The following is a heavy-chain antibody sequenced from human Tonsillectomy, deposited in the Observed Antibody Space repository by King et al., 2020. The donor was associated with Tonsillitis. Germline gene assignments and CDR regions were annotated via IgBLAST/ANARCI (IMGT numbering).Heavy chain of an antibody. D-gene: IGHD3-10*01. CDR3: ARRSGGYYGGFDY. V-gene: IGHV5-51*03. CDR1: GYRFSSYW. J-gene: IGHJ4*02. Sequence: VQLVESGAEVKKPGESLRISCKGSGYRFSSYWIGWVRQMPGKGLEWMGIIYPGDSDTRCSPSFQGQVTISADKSISTAFLQWSSLKASDTAMYYCARRSGGYYGGFDYWGQGTLVTVSS. CDR2: IYPGDSDT.